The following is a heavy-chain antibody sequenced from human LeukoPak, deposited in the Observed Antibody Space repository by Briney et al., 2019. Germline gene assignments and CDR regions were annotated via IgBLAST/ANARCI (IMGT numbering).Heavy chain of an antibody. D-gene: IGHD3-10*01. CDR2: ISYDGSNK. Sequence: GGPLTLCCAACGFTFSSYGMHWVRQAPGGGLEWVAGISYDGSNKYYADSVTGRFTSSRDNSKNTLYLQMNSLRAEDTAVYYCAKDLLWFGEYALYGMDVWGKGTTVTVSS. V-gene: IGHV3-30*18. CDR3: AKDLLWFGEYALYGMDV. CDR1: GFTFSSYG. J-gene: IGHJ6*04.